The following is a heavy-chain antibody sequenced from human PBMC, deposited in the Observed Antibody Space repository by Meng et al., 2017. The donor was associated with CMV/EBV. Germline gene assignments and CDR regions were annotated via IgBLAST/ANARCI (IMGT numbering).Heavy chain of an antibody. J-gene: IGHJ6*02. Sequence: LSLTCAASGFTVSSNYMSWVRQAPGKGLEWVSVIYSGGSTYYADSVKGRFTISRDNSKNTLYLQMNSLRAEDTAVYYCARDVSDIWQQLSYYYYGMDVWGQGTTVTVSS. D-gene: IGHD6-13*01. CDR1: GFTVSSNY. CDR3: ARDVSDIWQQLSYYYYGMDV. CDR2: IYSGGST. V-gene: IGHV3-66*02.